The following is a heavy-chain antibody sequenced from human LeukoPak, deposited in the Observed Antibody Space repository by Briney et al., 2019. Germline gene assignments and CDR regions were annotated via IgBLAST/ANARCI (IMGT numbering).Heavy chain of an antibody. V-gene: IGHV1-18*01. CDR3: ARGLARKGGIAAVWVWFDP. CDR2: ISAYNGNT. CDR1: GYTFTSYS. J-gene: IGHJ5*02. Sequence: ASVKVSCKASGYTFTSYSISWVRQAPGQGLEWMGWISAYNGNTNYAQNLQGRVTMTTDTSTSTAYMELRSLRSDDTAVYYCARGLARKGGIAAVWVWFDPWGQGTLVTVSS. D-gene: IGHD6-13*01.